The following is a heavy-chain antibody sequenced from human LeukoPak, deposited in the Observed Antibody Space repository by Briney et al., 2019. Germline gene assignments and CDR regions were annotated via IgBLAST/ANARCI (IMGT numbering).Heavy chain of an antibody. J-gene: IGHJ5*02. D-gene: IGHD4-17*01. CDR2: ISGSGGST. CDR3: AKSYGDYDWFDP. CDR1: GFTFSSYA. V-gene: IGHV3-23*01. Sequence: QTGGSLRLSCAASGFTFSSYAMSWVRQAPGKGLEWVSAISGSGGSTYYADSVKGRFTISRDNSKNTLYLQMNSLRAEDTAVYYYAKSYGDYDWFDPWGQGTLVTVSS.